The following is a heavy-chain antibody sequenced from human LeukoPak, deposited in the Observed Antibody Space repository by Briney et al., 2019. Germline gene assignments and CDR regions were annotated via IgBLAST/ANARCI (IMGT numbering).Heavy chain of an antibody. J-gene: IGHJ3*02. CDR3: ARDYCGGDCYSPQGDAFDI. Sequence: ASETLSLTCTVSGYSISNGYYWGWIRQPPGKGLEWIGSIYYSGSTYYNPSLKSRVTISVDTSKNQFSLKLSSVTAADTAVYYCARDYCGGDCYSPQGDAFDIWGQGTMVTVSS. CDR1: GYSISNGYY. V-gene: IGHV4-38-2*02. D-gene: IGHD2-21*02. CDR2: IYYSGST.